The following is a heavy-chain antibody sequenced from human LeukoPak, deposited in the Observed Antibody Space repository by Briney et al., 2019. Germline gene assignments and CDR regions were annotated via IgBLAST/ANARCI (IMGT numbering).Heavy chain of an antibody. D-gene: IGHD4-11*01. V-gene: IGHV4-59*12. CDR3: ARVPRGNYDAFDI. CDR2: IYYSGST. CDR1: GGSISSYY. Sequence: SETLSLTCTVSGGSISSYYWSWIRQPPGKGLEWIGYIYYSGSTNYNPSLKSRVTISVDTSKNQFSLRLSSVTAADTAVYYCARVPRGNYDAFDIWGQGTMVTVSS. J-gene: IGHJ3*02.